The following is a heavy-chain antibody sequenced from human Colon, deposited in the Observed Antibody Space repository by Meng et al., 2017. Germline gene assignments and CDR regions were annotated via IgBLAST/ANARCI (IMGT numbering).Heavy chain of an antibody. V-gene: IGHV4-30-4*01. CDR1: GGSISSGDYY. Sequence: QVPLQDSGPGLVHPSQTLSLTCTGSGGSISSGDYYWSWIRQPPGKGLEWIGNIYYSGSTYSNASLKSRVTISIDRSKNQFSLKLSSVTAADTAVYYCARGASDYDFDYWGQGTLVTVSS. CDR3: ARGASDYDFDY. D-gene: IGHD3-22*01. J-gene: IGHJ4*02. CDR2: IYYSGST.